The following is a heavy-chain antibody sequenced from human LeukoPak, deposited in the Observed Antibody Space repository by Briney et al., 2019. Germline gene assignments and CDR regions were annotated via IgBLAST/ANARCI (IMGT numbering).Heavy chain of an antibody. CDR2: ISYDGSNK. V-gene: IGHV3-30*18. CDR1: GFTFSSYG. CDR3: AKDHRQSSGYDVDY. D-gene: IGHD5-12*01. J-gene: IGHJ4*02. Sequence: PGRSLRLSCAASGFTFSSYGMHWVRQAPGKGLEWVAVISYDGSNKYYADSVKGRFTISGDNSKNTLYLQMNSLRAEDTAVYYCAKDHRQSSGYDVDYWGQGTLVTVSS.